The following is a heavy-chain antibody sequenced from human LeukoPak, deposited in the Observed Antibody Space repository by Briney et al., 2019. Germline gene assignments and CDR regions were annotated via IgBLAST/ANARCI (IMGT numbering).Heavy chain of an antibody. CDR1: GFTLSSYW. Sequence: GGSLRLSCAASGFTLSSYWMHWVRQAPGKGLVWVSRIKTDGSSTYYADSVKGRFTISRDNSKNTLYLQMNSLRAEDTAVYYCAKDGGYYGMDVWGQGTTVTVSS. V-gene: IGHV3-74*01. CDR2: IKTDGSST. J-gene: IGHJ6*02. CDR3: AKDGGYYGMDV.